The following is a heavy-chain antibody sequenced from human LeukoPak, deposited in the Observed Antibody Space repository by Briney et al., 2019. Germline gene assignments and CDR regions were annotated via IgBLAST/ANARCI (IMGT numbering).Heavy chain of an antibody. CDR2: IYYSGST. CDR3: ARLSSIAARPYYFDY. CDR1: GGSISSSSYY. V-gene: IGHV4-39*01. D-gene: IGHD6-6*01. J-gene: IGHJ4*02. Sequence: SQTLSLTCTVSGGSISSSSYYWGWICQPPGKGLEWIGSIYYSGSTYYNPSLKSRVTISVDTSKNQFSLKLSSVTAADTAVYYCARLSSIAARPYYFDYWGQGTLVTVSS.